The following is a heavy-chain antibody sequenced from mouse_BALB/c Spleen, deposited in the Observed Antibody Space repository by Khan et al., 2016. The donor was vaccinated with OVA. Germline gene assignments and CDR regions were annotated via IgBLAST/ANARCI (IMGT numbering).Heavy chain of an antibody. J-gene: IGHJ2*01. D-gene: IGHD1-3*01. Sequence: VQLQESGPGLVAPSQSLSITCTVSGFSLTSYGVHWVRQPPGKGLEWLGVIWAGGSTNYNSAIMSRLSISKDNSKSQVFLKMTSLQTDDTAMYXCARLEDIWGQGTTLTVSS. CDR3: ARLEDI. CDR2: IWAGGST. V-gene: IGHV2-9*02. CDR1: GFSLTSYG.